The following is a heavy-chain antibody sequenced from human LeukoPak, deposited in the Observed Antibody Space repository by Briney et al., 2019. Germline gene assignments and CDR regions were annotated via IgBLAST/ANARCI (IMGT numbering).Heavy chain of an antibody. CDR3: AREGEIGYDLSDY. CDR2: INPSGGST. Sequence: ASVNVSCKASGYTFTNYYMNWVRQAPGQGLERMGIINPSGGSTSYAQKFQGRVTVTSDTSTSPVYMELSSLRSEDTAMYYCAREGEIGYDLSDYWGQGTLVTVSS. D-gene: IGHD5-12*01. V-gene: IGHV1-46*01. CDR1: GYTFTNYY. J-gene: IGHJ4*02.